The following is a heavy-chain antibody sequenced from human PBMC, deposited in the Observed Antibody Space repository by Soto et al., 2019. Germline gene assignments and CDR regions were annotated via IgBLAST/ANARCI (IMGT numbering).Heavy chain of an antibody. D-gene: IGHD2-15*01. CDR1: GYSISSGYY. V-gene: IGHV4-38-2*02. CDR2: IYHSGST. J-gene: IGHJ3*02. Sequence: SETLSLTCTVSGYSISSGYYWGWIRQPPGKGLEWIGSIYHSGSTYYNPSLKSRVTISVDTSKNQFSLKLSSVTAADTAVYYCARDSHIVVVVAATYDAFDIWGQGTMVTVSS. CDR3: ARDSHIVVVVAATYDAFDI.